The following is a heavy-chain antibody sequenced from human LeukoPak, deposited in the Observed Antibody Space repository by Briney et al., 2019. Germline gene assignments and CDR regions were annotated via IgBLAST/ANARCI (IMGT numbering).Heavy chain of an antibody. D-gene: IGHD2-2*01. CDR3: AKTRDVVVPAAIWPVPFDP. CDR1: GFTFSSYA. J-gene: IGHJ5*02. CDR2: ISGSGGST. V-gene: IGHV3-23*01. Sequence: GGSLRLSCAASGFTFSSYAMSWVRQAPGKGLEWVSAISGSGGSTYYADSVKGRFTISRDNSKNTLYLQMNSLRAEDTAVYYCAKTRDVVVPAAIWPVPFDPWGQGTLVTVSS.